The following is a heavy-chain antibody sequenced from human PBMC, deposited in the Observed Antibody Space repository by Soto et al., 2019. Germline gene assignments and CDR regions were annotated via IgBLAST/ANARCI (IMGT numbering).Heavy chain of an antibody. CDR1: GFTVSSTNY. D-gene: IGHD5-12*01. Sequence: EVQVVESGGGLIQPGGSLRLSCVVSGFTVSSTNYMSWVRQAPGKGLEGVSVIYSGGTTFYADSVKGRFTISRDNSKNTLYLQMNSLSAEDTAVYYCHGYGYWGQGTLVTVSS. CDR3: HGYGY. CDR2: IYSGGTT. J-gene: IGHJ4*02. V-gene: IGHV3-53*01.